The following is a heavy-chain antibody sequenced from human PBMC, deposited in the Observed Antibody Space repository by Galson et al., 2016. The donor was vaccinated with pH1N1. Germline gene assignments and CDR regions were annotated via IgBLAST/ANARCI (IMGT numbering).Heavy chain of an antibody. CDR1: GYTLTSYD. V-gene: IGHV1-8*01. CDR2: MSPNNGNA. J-gene: IGHJ2*01. Sequence: SVKVSCKASGYTLTSYDINWVRQATGQGLEWMGWMSPNNGNADYAPKFQGRVTLTRNASIHTAYMELRSLTSEDTAVYYCARGPVYLYFDLCGRGTPVLVSS. CDR3: ARGPVYLYFDL.